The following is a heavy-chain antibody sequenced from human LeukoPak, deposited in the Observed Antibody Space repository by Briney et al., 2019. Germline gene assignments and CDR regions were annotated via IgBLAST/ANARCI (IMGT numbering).Heavy chain of an antibody. CDR1: SGSITSGGYY. Sequence: PSETLSLTCTVSSGSITSGGYYWNWIRQHPGKGLEWIGYIYYSGSTFYNPSLKSRVTMSVDTSKNQFSLKLSSVTAADTAVYYCARAPKGMTTVRYYYYCYMDAWGKGTTVTVSS. CDR3: ARAPKGMTTVRYYYYCYMDA. D-gene: IGHD4-11*01. CDR2: IYYSGST. V-gene: IGHV4-31*03. J-gene: IGHJ6*03.